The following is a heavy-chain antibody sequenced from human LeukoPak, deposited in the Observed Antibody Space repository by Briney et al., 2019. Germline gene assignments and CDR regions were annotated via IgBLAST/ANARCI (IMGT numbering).Heavy chain of an antibody. CDR1: GFTFSSYW. D-gene: IGHD6-19*01. Sequence: GGSLRLSCAASGFTFSSYWMHWVRQAPGKGLVWVSRINSDGSSTSYADSVKGRFTISRDNAKNTLYLQMNSLRAEDTAVYYCASPEYSSGWYAGLRSMDVWGKGTTVTVSS. V-gene: IGHV3-74*01. CDR3: ASPEYSSGWYAGLRSMDV. CDR2: INSDGSST. J-gene: IGHJ6*04.